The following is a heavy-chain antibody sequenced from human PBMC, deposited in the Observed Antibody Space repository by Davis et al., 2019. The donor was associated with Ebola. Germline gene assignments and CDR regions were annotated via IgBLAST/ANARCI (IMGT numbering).Heavy chain of an antibody. J-gene: IGHJ4*02. CDR1: TGSINNYF. Sequence: SETLSLTCTVSTGSINNYFWSWIRQPPGKGLEWIGYIHHSGSTYYNPSLKSRVTISVDRSKNQFSLKLSSVTAADTAVYYCARGGYSYGSLDYWGQGTLVTVSS. V-gene: IGHV4-30-2*01. CDR2: IHHSGST. CDR3: ARGGYSYGSLDY. D-gene: IGHD5-18*01.